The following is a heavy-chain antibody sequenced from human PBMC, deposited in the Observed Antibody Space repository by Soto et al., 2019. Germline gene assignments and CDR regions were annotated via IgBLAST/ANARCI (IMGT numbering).Heavy chain of an antibody. CDR3: ARDRGVAPPVAGNTHYYYYMDV. Sequence: QDQLVQSGVEVKKPGASVKVSCKASGYSFTNYGITWVRQAPGQGFERMGWISAHNGNTNYAQKFQGRVSMTKEASTSTSYLEWRSLRSDDTAVYYCARDRGVAPPVAGNTHYYYYMDVWGKGTTVTVSS. J-gene: IGHJ6*03. CDR1: GYSFTNYG. D-gene: IGHD6-19*01. V-gene: IGHV1-18*01. CDR2: ISAHNGNT.